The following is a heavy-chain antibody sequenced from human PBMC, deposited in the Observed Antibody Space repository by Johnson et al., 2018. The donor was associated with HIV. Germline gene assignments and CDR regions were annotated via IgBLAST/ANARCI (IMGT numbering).Heavy chain of an antibody. Sequence: QVQLVESGGGLIQPGRSLRLSCAASGFSFGDYAMHWVRQAPGKGLEWVAVISFDGTTIYYANSAEGRFTISRDNSKNTLYLQMNSLRAEDTAVYYCARVAPAHDAFDIWGQETMVTVSS. CDR1: GFSFGDYA. V-gene: IGHV3-30-3*01. CDR2: ISFDGTTI. CDR3: ARVAPAHDAFDI. J-gene: IGHJ3*02. D-gene: IGHD2-2*01.